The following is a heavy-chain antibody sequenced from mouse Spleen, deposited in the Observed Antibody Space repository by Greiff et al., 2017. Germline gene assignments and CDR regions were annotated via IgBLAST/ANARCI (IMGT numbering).Heavy chain of an antibody. CDR2: ISSGGGNT. V-gene: IGHV5-9*01. CDR3: ARRISGYDPAWFAY. J-gene: IGHJ3*01. D-gene: IGHD2-3*01. CDR1: GFTFSSYT. Sequence: EVQGVESGGGLVKPGGSLKLSCAASGFTFSSYTMSWVRQTPEKRLEWVATISSGGGNTYYPDSVKGRFTISRDNAKNTLYLQMSSLRSEDTALYYCARRISGYDPAWFAYWGQGTLVTVSA.